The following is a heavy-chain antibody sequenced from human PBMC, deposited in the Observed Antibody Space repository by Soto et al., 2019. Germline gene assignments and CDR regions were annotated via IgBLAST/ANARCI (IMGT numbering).Heavy chain of an antibody. CDR3: AKDDEDGSYCDLGY. CDR1: GFTFSSYA. Sequence: GGSLRLSCAASGFTFSSYAMHWVRQAPGKGLEWVAMILHDGSNKYYADSVKGRFTISRDDSKNTLYLQMDSLRTEDTAIYYCAKDDEDGSYCDLGYWGPGTLVPVSS. J-gene: IGHJ4*02. CDR2: ILHDGSNK. D-gene: IGHD3-10*01. V-gene: IGHV3-30-3*01.